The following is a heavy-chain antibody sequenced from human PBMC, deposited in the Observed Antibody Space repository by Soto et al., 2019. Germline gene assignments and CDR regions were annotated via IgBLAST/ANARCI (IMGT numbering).Heavy chain of an antibody. V-gene: IGHV3-11*01. Sequence: PGGSLRLSCAASGFTFSDYYMSWIRQAPGKGLEWVSYISSSGSTIYYADSVKGRFTISRDNAKNSLYLQMNSLRAEYTAVYYCARDRGIVVVPAPRDGMDVWGQGTTVTVSS. CDR3: ARDRGIVVVPAPRDGMDV. J-gene: IGHJ6*02. D-gene: IGHD2-2*01. CDR2: ISSSGSTI. CDR1: GFTFSDYY.